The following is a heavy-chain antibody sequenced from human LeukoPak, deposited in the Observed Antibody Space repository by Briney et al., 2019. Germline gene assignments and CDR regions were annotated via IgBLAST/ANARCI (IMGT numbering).Heavy chain of an antibody. CDR3: ARFRTDYYDSSGYFPRFDY. Sequence: SETLSLTCAVYGGSFSGYYWSWIRQPPGKGLEWIGEINHSGSTNYNPSLKSRVTISVDTSKNQFSLKLSSVTAADTAVYYCARFRTDYYDSSGYFPRFDYWGQGTLVTVS. CDR2: INHSGST. CDR1: GGSFSGYY. J-gene: IGHJ4*02. V-gene: IGHV4-34*01. D-gene: IGHD3-22*01.